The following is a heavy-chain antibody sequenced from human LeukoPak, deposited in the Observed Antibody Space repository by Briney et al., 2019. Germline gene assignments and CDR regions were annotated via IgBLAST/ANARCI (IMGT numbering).Heavy chain of an antibody. CDR1: GGSISSSSYY. CDR3: ARAGGGYYDSSGYYYDY. D-gene: IGHD3-22*01. J-gene: IGHJ4*02. Sequence: SETLSLTCTVSGGSISSSSYYWSWIRQPAGKGLEWIGRIYTSGSTNYNPSLKSRVTISVDTSKNQFSLKLSSVTAADTAVYYCARAGGGYYDSSGYYYDYWGQGTLVTVSS. CDR2: IYTSGST. V-gene: IGHV4-61*02.